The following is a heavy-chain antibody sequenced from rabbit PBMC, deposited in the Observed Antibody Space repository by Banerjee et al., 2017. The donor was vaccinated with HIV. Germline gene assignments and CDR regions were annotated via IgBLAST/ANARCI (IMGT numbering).Heavy chain of an antibody. V-gene: IGHV1S43*01. CDR2: IYTSSGST. Sequence: QSLEESGGGLVKPGGTLTLTCKASGIDFSSYYYMCWVRQAPGKGLELIACIYTSSGSTWYASWVNGRFTISRSTSLNTVDLKMTSLTAADTATYFCARDRGNIATMTMVPKYTRLDLWGQGTLVTVS. J-gene: IGHJ3*01. CDR1: GIDFSSYYY. D-gene: IGHD2-1*01. CDR3: ARDRGNIATMTMVPKYTRLDL.